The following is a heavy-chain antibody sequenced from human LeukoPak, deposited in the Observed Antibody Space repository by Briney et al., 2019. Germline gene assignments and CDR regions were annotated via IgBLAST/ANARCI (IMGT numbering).Heavy chain of an antibody. CDR2: ISGSGGST. Sequence: GGTLRLSCAASGFTFSSYGMSWVRQAPGKGLEWVSAISGSGGSTYYADSVKGRFTISRDNSKNTLYLQMNSLRAEDTAVYYCAKTPKITMIVVVITHNYFDYWGQGTLVTVSS. J-gene: IGHJ4*02. CDR1: GFTFSSYG. CDR3: AKTPKITMIVVVITHNYFDY. V-gene: IGHV3-23*01. D-gene: IGHD3-22*01.